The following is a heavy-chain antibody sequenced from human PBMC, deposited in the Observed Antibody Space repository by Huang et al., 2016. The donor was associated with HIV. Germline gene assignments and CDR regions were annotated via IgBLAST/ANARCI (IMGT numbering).Heavy chain of an antibody. V-gene: IGHV1-24*01. CDR1: GYTLTELS. CDR2: CDPKDVEK. J-gene: IGHJ4*02. Sequence: QVQLVQSGAEVKKPGASVKVSCKVSGYTLTELSMHWVRQAPGKGLEWRVGCDPKDVEKIYAKKFQGRVTMTEDTSTDTAYMELSSLRSEDTAVYYCATVYRRFRNHDSGDYYFDYWDQGTLVTVSS. CDR3: ATVYRRFRNHDSGDYYFDY. D-gene: IGHD3-22*01.